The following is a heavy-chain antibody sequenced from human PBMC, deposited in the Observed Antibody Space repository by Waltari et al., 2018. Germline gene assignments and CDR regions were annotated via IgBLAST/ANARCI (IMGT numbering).Heavy chain of an antibody. D-gene: IGHD3-10*01. Sequence: EVQLVESGGGLVQPGGSLRLSCVASGFTFGSHWMSWVRQAPEKGLEWVAYIKQDGTQQYYVDSVKGRFTVSRDNHKNSLFLQMNSLRAEDTAVYYCARALPGEITVYDYWAQGALVTVSS. CDR1: GFTFGSHW. V-gene: IGHV3-7*01. CDR2: IKQDGTQQ. CDR3: ARALPGEITVYDY. J-gene: IGHJ4*02.